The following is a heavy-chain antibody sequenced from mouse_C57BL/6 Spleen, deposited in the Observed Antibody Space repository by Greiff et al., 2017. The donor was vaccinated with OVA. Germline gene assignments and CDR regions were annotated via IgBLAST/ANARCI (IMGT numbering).Heavy chain of an antibody. CDR1: GYSFTDYN. CDR2: INPNYGTT. V-gene: IGHV1-39*01. CDR3: ARGTSYGNSFAY. J-gene: IGHJ3*01. D-gene: IGHD2-10*01. Sequence: VHVKQSGPELVKPGASVKISCKASGYSFTDYNMNWVKQSNGKSLEWIGVINPNYGTTSYNQKFKGKATLTVDQSSSTAYMQLNSLTSEDSAVYYCARGTSYGNSFAYWGQGTLVTVSA.